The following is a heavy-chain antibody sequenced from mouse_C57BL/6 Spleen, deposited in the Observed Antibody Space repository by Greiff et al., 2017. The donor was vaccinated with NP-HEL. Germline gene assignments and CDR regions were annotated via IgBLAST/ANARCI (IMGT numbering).Heavy chain of an antibody. Sequence: VQLQQSGAELVKPGASVKISCKASGYAFSSYWMNWVKQRPGKGLEWIGQIYPGDGDTNYNGKFKGKATLTADKSSSTAYMQLSSLTSEDSAVYFCARSYYYDAMDYWGQGTSVTVSS. CDR2: IYPGDGDT. CDR3: ARSYYYDAMDY. D-gene: IGHD1-1*01. CDR1: GYAFSSYW. J-gene: IGHJ4*01. V-gene: IGHV1-80*01.